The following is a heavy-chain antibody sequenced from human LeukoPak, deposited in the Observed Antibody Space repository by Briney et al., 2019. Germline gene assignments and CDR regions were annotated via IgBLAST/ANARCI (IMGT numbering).Heavy chain of an antibody. CDR3: ARDLSSSWYSLGY. Sequence: GGSLRLSCTDSGVTFDGHGMSWVRQAPGKGLEWVSGINWDGGATAYADSVKGRFTISRDNAKNSLFLQMNSLRAEDTALYFCARDLSSSWYSLGYWGQGTLVTVSS. D-gene: IGHD6-13*01. J-gene: IGHJ4*02. CDR1: GVTFDGHG. V-gene: IGHV3-20*04. CDR2: INWDGGAT.